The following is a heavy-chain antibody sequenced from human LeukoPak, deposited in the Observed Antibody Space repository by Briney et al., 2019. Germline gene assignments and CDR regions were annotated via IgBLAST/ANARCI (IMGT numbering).Heavy chain of an antibody. CDR1: GNTFNTYA. Sequence: GGSLRLSCEASGNTFNTYAMSWVRQAPGKGLEWVSAISGSGDTTYYADPVRGRFTISRDNSKNTLYLQVNSLRAEDTAVYYRASRGYWGQGTLVTVSS. V-gene: IGHV3-23*01. CDR3: ASRGY. J-gene: IGHJ4*02. CDR2: ISGSGDTT.